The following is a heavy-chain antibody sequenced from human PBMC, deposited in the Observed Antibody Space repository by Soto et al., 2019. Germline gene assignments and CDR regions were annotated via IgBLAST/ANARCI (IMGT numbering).Heavy chain of an antibody. V-gene: IGHV4-61*08. CDR3: ARGLPYFDWFFYYFYMDV. Sequence: SETLSLTCTVSGGSISGGGSYWSWIRQRPGKGLEWIGYMYYSGSTDYNPSLESRVTISSDTSKNQFSLKLGSVTAADTAVYFCARGLPYFDWFFYYFYMDVWGKGTTVTVSS. CDR1: GGSISGGGSY. J-gene: IGHJ6*03. CDR2: MYYSGST. D-gene: IGHD3-9*01.